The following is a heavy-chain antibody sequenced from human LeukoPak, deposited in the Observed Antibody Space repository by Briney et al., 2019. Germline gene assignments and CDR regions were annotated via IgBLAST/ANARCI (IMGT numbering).Heavy chain of an antibody. J-gene: IGHJ3*02. CDR3: ARQDIVVVVAARCDAFDI. Sequence: GGSLRLSCAASGFTFSSYSMNWVRQAPGKGLEWVSYISSSSSTIYYADSVKGRFTISRDNAKNSLYLQMNSLRAEDTAVYYCARQDIVVVVAARCDAFDIWGQGTMVTVSS. CDR1: GFTFSSYS. CDR2: ISSSSSTI. D-gene: IGHD2-15*01. V-gene: IGHV3-48*04.